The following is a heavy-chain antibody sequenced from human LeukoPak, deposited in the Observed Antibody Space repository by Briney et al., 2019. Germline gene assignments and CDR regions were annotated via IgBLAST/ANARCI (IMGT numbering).Heavy chain of an antibody. CDR1: GFTVSSNY. Sequence: EGSLRLSCAASGFTVSSNYMSWVRQAPGKGLEWVSIIYSGGSTYYADSVKGRFTISRDNSKNTLYLQMNSLRAEDTAVYYCARESASRGFFDPWGQGTLVTVSS. J-gene: IGHJ5*02. CDR3: ARESASRGFFDP. V-gene: IGHV3-53*01. CDR2: IYSGGST. D-gene: IGHD2-2*01.